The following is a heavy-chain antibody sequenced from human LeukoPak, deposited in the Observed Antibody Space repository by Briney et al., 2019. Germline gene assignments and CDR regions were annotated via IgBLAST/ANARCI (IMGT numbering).Heavy chain of an antibody. CDR3: ARTTTSDAFDI. CDR2: IYYSGTT. V-gene: IGHV4-59*12. J-gene: IGHJ3*02. CDR1: GGSISSYY. D-gene: IGHD1-1*01. Sequence: SETLSLTCTVSGGSISSYYWSWIRQPPGKGLEWIGYIYYSGTTNYNPSLKSRVTISVDTSKNQFSLRLSSVTAADTAIYYCARTTTSDAFDIWGQGTMVTVSS.